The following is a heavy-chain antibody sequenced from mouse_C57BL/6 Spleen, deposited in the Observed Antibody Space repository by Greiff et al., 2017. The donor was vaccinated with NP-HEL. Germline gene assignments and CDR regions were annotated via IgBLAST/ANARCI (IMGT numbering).Heavy chain of an antibody. CDR3: TRDGGSGYPYYYAMDY. CDR1: GFTFSSYA. V-gene: IGHV5-9-1*02. CDR2: ISSGGDYI. J-gene: IGHJ4*01. D-gene: IGHD3-2*02. Sequence: EVKLEESGEGLVKPGGSLKLSCAASGFTFSSYAMSWVRQTPEKRLEWVAYISSGGDYIYYADTVKGRFTISRDNARNTLYLQMSSLKSEDTAMYYCTRDGGSGYPYYYAMDYWGQGTSVTVSS.